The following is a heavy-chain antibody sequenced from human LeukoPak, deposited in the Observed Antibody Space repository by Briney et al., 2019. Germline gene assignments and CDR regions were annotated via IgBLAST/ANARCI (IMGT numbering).Heavy chain of an antibody. D-gene: IGHD7-27*01. CDR1: GGTFSSYA. CDR3: ARSWGSHYYGMDV. CDR2: IIPIFGTA. J-gene: IGHJ6*04. V-gene: IGHV1-69*06. Sequence: ASVKVSCKASGGTFSSYAITWVRQAPGQGLEWMGGIIPIFGTANYAQKFQGRVTITADKSTSTAYMELSSLRSEDTAVYYCARSWGSHYYGMDVWGKGTTVTVSS.